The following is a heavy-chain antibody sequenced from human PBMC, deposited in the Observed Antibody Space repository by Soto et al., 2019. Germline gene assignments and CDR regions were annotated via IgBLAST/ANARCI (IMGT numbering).Heavy chain of an antibody. CDR3: ARSWRGGWQYPIGP. Sequence: GGSLRLSCAASGFTFSSYGIHWVRQAPCKGLEWVAVIWYDGINKYYADSVKGRFTISRDNSKNTLYLQMNSLRAEDTAVYYCARSWRGGWQYPIGPLGQGNLVTVSS. CDR1: GFTFSSYG. D-gene: IGHD3-3*01. J-gene: IGHJ5*02. V-gene: IGHV3-33*01. CDR2: IWYDGINK.